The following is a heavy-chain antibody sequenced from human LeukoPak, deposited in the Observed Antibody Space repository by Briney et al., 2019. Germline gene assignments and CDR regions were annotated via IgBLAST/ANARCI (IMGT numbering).Heavy chain of an antibody. J-gene: IGHJ4*02. Sequence: GGSLRLSCEVSGFTFSSYVMSWVRQAPGKGPEWAAYIGGSDGITSYADSVKGRFTISRDNSKNTVYLEMNSLRAEDTAVYYCAKSGYYYDSSGSFDYWGQGTLVTVSS. V-gene: IGHV3-23*01. CDR3: AKSGYYYDSSGSFDY. CDR2: IGGSDGIT. D-gene: IGHD3-22*01. CDR1: GFTFSSYV.